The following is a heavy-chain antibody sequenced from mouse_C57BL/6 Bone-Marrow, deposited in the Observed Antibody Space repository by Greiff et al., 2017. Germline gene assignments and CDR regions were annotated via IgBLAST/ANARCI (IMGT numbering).Heavy chain of an antibody. CDR2: INPNNGGT. Sequence: EVQLQQSGPELVKPGASVKIPCKASGYTFTDYNMDWVKQSHGKSLEWIGDINPNNGGTIYNQKFKGKATLTVDKSSNTAYLELRSLTSEDTAVYYCALLSYDGYYVNYAMDYWGQGTSVTVSS. CDR1: GYTFTDYN. CDR3: ALLSYDGYYVNYAMDY. V-gene: IGHV1-18*01. J-gene: IGHJ4*01. D-gene: IGHD2-3*01.